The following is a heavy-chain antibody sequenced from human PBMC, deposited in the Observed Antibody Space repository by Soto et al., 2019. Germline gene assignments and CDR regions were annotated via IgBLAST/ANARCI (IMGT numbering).Heavy chain of an antibody. CDR3: AKAGGSTWGTEYFQH. D-gene: IGHD6-13*01. V-gene: IGHV3-23*01. Sequence: EVQLLESVGGLVQPGGSLRLSCAASGFTFSSYAMTWVRQAPGKGLEWVSLITGSGDSTYYADSVKGRFTISRDNSKNTLYLQMNSLRAEDTAVYYCAKAGGSTWGTEYFQHWGQGTLVTVSS. CDR2: ITGSGDST. CDR1: GFTFSSYA. J-gene: IGHJ1*01.